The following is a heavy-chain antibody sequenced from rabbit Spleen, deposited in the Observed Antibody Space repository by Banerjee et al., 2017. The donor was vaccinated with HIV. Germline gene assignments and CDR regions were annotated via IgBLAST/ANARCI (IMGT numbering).Heavy chain of an antibody. CDR3: ARNFDL. Sequence: QEQLEESGGGLVKPEGSLTLTCTASGFSFSSSDWICWVRQAPGKGLEWIACIATGSSRGIYYTSWAKGRFTISKTSSTTVTLQMTSLTAADTATYFCARNFDLWGQGTLVTVS. CDR2: IATGSSRGI. J-gene: IGHJ4*01. V-gene: IGHV1S45*01. CDR1: GFSFSSSDW.